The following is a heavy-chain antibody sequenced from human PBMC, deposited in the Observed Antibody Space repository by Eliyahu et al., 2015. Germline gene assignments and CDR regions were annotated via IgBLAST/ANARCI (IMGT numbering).Heavy chain of an antibody. J-gene: IGHJ5*02. Sequence: EVQLVESGGGLVQPGGSLRLSCVASGFTFSFYEMNWVRQAPGKGLEWVSYISSSGSTKYYADSVKGRFTISRDNAENSLYLQMNSLRAEDTAVYYCARDGYRWGAWGQGTLVTVSS. V-gene: IGHV3-48*03. CDR1: GFTFSFYE. CDR3: ARDGYRWGA. D-gene: IGHD5-24*01. CDR2: ISSSGSTK.